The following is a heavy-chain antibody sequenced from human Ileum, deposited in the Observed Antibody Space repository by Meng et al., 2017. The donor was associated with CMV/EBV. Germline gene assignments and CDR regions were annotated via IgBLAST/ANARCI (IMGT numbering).Heavy chain of an antibody. CDR3: AKLGYCSSTSCFWGFIDY. Sequence: GESLKISCAASGFTFSSYAMSWVRQTPGKGLEWVSSISGSGDNTYYADSVKGRFTISRDNSKNTLYLQMNSLRSEDTALYSCAKLGYCSSTSCFWGFIDYWGQGTLVTVSS. CDR1: GFTFSSYA. CDR2: ISGSGDNT. J-gene: IGHJ4*02. V-gene: IGHV3-23*01. D-gene: IGHD2-2*01.